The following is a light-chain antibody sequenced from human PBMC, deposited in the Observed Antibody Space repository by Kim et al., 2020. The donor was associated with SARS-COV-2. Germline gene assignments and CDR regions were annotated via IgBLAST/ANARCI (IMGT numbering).Light chain of an antibody. J-gene: IGLJ2*01. CDR3: QVCDSNSGV. V-gene: IGLV3-21*04. Sequence: ATATRASVTCRGNGSGSISGHRHKPRPAQAPVMVLYYGRDRRSGIPERGSGSKSGTTATLTMSRVGDGDEADYYFQVCDSNSGVFGGGTQLTVL. CDR2: YGR. CDR1: GSGSIS.